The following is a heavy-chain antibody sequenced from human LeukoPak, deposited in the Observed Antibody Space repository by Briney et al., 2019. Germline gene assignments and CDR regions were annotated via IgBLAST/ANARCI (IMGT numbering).Heavy chain of an antibody. V-gene: IGHV1-69*05. CDR3: ARAAPRDCTNGICWVDY. CDR2: IIPIFGTA. J-gene: IGHJ4*02. D-gene: IGHD2-8*01. Sequence: SVKVSCKASGGTFSSYAISWVRQAPGQGLEWMGGIIPIFGTANYAQKFQGRVTITTDESTSTTYMELRSLRSDDTAVYYCARAAPRDCTNGICWVDYWGQGTLVTVSS. CDR1: GGTFSSYA.